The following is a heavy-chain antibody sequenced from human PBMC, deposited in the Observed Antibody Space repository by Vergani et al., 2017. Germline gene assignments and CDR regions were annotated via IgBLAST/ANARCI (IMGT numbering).Heavy chain of an antibody. D-gene: IGHD1-26*01. CDR2: INTNTAKS. CDR1: GYLFNSYA. V-gene: IGHV7-4-1*04. CDR3: AKLKSVSGSPLLDL. J-gene: IGHJ5*02. Sequence: QVKLVQSGSELRKPGASVEISCQTSGYLFNSYALSWVRQAPGQGLQWIGWINTNTAKSTYAQAFTGRFAFSLDNSVNMAYLHISSLKAEDTGVYFCAKLKSVSGSPLLDLWGQGTLLTVSS.